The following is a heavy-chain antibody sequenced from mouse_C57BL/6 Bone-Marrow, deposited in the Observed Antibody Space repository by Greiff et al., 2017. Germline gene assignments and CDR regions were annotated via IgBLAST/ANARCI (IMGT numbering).Heavy chain of an antibody. J-gene: IGHJ2*01. CDR1: GYTFTSYW. V-gene: IGHV1-50*01. D-gene: IGHD2-3*01. CDR2: IDPSASYT. Sequence: QVQLKQPGAELVKPGASVKLSCKDSGYTFTSYWMQWVKQRPGQGLEWIGEIDPSASYTNYNQKFKGKATLTVDTSSSTAYMQLSSLTSEDSAVYYCARSDGYYWGQGTTLTVSS. CDR3: ARSDGYY.